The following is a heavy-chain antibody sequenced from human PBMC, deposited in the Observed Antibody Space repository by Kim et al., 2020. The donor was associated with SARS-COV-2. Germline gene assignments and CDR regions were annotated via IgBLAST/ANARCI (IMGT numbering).Heavy chain of an antibody. V-gene: IGHV1-2*02. D-gene: IGHD6-19*01. Sequence: NYAQKFRGRVTITEDTSISTAYMELSGLRSDDTAVYYCARGDLGIAVAGSWGQGTLVTVSS. J-gene: IGHJ5*02. CDR3: ARGDLGIAVAGS.